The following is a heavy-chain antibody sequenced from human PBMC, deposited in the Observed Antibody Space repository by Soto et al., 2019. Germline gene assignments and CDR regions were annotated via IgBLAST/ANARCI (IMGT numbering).Heavy chain of an antibody. CDR1: GGSISSYY. CDR3: ARERSGYDYPRAFDI. V-gene: IGHV4-59*01. CDR2: IYYSGST. D-gene: IGHD5-12*01. Sequence: SETLSLTCTVSGGSISSYYWSWIRQPPGKGLEWIGYIYYSGSTNYNPSLKSRVTISVDTSKNQFSLKLSSVTAADTAVYYCARERSGYDYPRAFDIWGQGTMVTVSS. J-gene: IGHJ3*02.